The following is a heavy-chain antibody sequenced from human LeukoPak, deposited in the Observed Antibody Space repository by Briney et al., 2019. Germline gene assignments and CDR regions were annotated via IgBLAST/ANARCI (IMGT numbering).Heavy chain of an antibody. Sequence: GASVKVSCKTSGYTFIDYYIHWVRQAPGQGLERMGWINPHGGGTNYAQKFQDRVTMTRDTSISTAYMELNRLISDDTAVYYCARDGGPLYGSGRKDFDYWGQGTLVTVSS. CDR3: ARDGGPLYGSGRKDFDY. V-gene: IGHV1-2*02. D-gene: IGHD3-10*01. CDR1: GYTFIDYY. CDR2: INPHGGGT. J-gene: IGHJ4*02.